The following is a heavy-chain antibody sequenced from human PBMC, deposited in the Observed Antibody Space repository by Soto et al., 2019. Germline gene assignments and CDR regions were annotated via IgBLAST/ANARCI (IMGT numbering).Heavy chain of an antibody. D-gene: IGHD3-16*02. J-gene: IGHJ5*02. CDR2: INPSGGST. V-gene: IGHV1-46*01. Sequence: QVQLVQSGAEVKKPGASVKVSCKASGYTFTSYYMHWVRQAPGQGLGWMGIINPSGGSTSYAQKFQGRVTMTRDTSTSKVYMELSSLRSEDTAVYYCARDLVMTFGGVIPEGWFDPWGQGTLVTVSS. CDR3: ARDLVMTFGGVIPEGWFDP. CDR1: GYTFTSYY.